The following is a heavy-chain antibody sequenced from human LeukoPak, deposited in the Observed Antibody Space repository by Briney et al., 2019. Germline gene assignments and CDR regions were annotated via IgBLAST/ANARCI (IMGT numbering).Heavy chain of an antibody. CDR1: GYTFTSYG. V-gene: IGHV1-18*01. D-gene: IGHD2-8*01. Sequence: ASVKVSCKASGYTFTSYGISWVRQAPGQGLEWMGWISAYNGNTNYAQKLQGRVTMTTDTSTSTAYMELRSLRSDDTAVYYCARDHTNPHYYYYYMDVWGKGTTVTVSS. CDR2: ISAYNGNT. J-gene: IGHJ6*03. CDR3: ARDHTNPHYYYYYMDV.